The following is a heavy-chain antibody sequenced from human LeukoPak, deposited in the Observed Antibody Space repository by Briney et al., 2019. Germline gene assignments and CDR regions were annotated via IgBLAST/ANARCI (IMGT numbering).Heavy chain of an antibody. D-gene: IGHD5-24*01. V-gene: IGHV3-7*01. CDR1: GFTSNTYA. CDR3: ARDGGGYDS. CDR2: IKEDGSRQ. J-gene: IGHJ5*01. Sequence: GGSLRLSCAASGFTSNTYAMDSIGQTPGKGLEGVANIKEDGSRQYYVYSVEGRFTISRDNAKNSLYLQMNSLRVEDTALYYCARDGGGYDSWGQGTLVTVSS.